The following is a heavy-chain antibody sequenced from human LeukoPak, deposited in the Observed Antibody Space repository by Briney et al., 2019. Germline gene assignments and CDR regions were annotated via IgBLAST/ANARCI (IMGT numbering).Heavy chain of an antibody. CDR2: IYSGGYT. CDR3: TRDPDHGGRTHDY. Sequence: GGSLRLSSAASGFIVISSYMTWFRQAPGMGLEWVSVIYSGGYTEHADSVKGRFIISRDNSKNTLYLQMNSLRDEHTAVYYCTRDPDHGGRTHDYWGQGTLVTVSS. D-gene: IGHD4-23*01. CDR1: GFIVISSY. J-gene: IGHJ4*02. V-gene: IGHV3-66*01.